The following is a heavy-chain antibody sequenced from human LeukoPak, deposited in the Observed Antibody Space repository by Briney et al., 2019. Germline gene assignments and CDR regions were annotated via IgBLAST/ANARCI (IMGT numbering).Heavy chain of an antibody. V-gene: IGHV1-2*06. CDR2: INPNSGGT. Sequence: ASVKVSCKASGYTFTGYYMHWVRQAPGQGLEWMGRINPNSGGTNYAQKFQGRVTMTRDTSISTAYMELSRLRSDDTAVYYCAKEGGSNFRSRHWFDPWGQGTLVTVSS. J-gene: IGHJ5*02. CDR3: AKEGGSNFRSRHWFDP. CDR1: GYTFTGYY. D-gene: IGHD4-11*01.